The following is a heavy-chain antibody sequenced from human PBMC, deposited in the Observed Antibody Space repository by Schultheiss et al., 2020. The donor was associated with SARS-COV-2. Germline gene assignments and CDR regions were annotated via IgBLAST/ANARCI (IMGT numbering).Heavy chain of an antibody. CDR1: GFTFSNAW. D-gene: IGHD2-2*02. CDR3: AREGGYCSSTSCYSWFDP. Sequence: GGSLRLSCAASGFTFSNAWMSWVRQAPGKGLEWVSSISSSSSYIYYADSVKGRFTISRDNAKNSLYLQMNSLRAEDTAVYYCAREGGYCSSTSCYSWFDPWGQGTLVTVSS. CDR2: ISSSSSYI. V-gene: IGHV3-21*01. J-gene: IGHJ5*02.